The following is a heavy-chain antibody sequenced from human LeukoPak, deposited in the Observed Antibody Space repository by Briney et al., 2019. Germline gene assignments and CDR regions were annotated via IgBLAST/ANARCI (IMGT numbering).Heavy chain of an antibody. CDR1: GYTFTTYA. CDR2: INTNTGNP. J-gene: IGHJ5*02. V-gene: IGHV7-4-1*02. Sequence: ASVKVSCKASGYTFTTYAMNWVRQAPGQGLEWMGWINTNTGNPTYAQGFTGRFVFSLDTSVSTSYLQISSLKAEDTAVYYCARVVVVAATPYVNWFDPWGQGTLVTVSS. CDR3: ARVVVVAATPYVNWFDP. D-gene: IGHD2-15*01.